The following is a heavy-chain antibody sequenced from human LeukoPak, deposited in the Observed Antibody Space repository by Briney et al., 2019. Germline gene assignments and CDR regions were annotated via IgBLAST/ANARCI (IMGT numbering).Heavy chain of an antibody. V-gene: IGHV4-59*01. CDR1: GDSISSYY. D-gene: IGHD5-24*01. CDR2: IFYSVNT. J-gene: IGHJ4*02. CDR3: ARDRDGYAYSFDY. Sequence: PSETLSLTCTVSGDSISSYYWNWIRQPPGKGLEWIGYIFYSVNTNYNPSLKSRATISVDTSKNQFSLRLSSVTAADTAVYYCARDRDGYAYSFDYWGQGTLVTVSS.